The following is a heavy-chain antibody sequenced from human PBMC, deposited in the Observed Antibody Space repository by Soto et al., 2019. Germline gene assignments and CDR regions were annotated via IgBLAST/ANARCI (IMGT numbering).Heavy chain of an antibody. CDR2: INHSGSA. V-gene: IGHV4-34*01. CDR1: GGSFSGYC. Sequence: PLEILSLTCAVYGGSFSGYCWSWIRLPPGKGLEWIGEINHSGSAKYNPSLKSRVTISVDTSKNQFSLKLSSVTAADTALYYCARGKAVTNTFFYYYAMDVWGQGTTVTVSS. D-gene: IGHD4-4*01. CDR3: ARGKAVTNTFFYYYAMDV. J-gene: IGHJ6*02.